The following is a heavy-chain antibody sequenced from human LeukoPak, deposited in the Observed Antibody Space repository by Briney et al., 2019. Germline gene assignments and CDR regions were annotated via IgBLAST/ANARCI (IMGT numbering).Heavy chain of an antibody. Sequence: PSETLSLTCAVSGGSISSSNWWSWVRQPPGKGLEWIGEIYHSGSTNYNPSLKSRVTISVDKSKNQFSLKLSSVTAADTAVYYCASEAYYYDSSGYGNFAEYFQHWGQGTLVTVSS. D-gene: IGHD3-22*01. CDR3: ASEAYYYDSSGYGNFAEYFQH. CDR1: GGSISSSNW. V-gene: IGHV4-4*02. CDR2: IYHSGST. J-gene: IGHJ1*01.